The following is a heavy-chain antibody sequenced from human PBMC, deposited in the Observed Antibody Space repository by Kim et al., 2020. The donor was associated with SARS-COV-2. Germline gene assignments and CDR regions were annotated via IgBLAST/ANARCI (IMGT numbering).Heavy chain of an antibody. V-gene: IGHV3-7*01. Sequence: GGSLRLSCASSGLTFRSCYMGWVRQAPGKGLEWVATIKEDGSQKYYVDSVKGRFTISRDNAHNSLYLQINSLSAEDTAVYYCARQCTYGSGRHYADYLGQGTQVTVSS. D-gene: IGHD3-10*01. J-gene: IGHJ4*02. CDR3: ARQCTYGSGRHYADY. CDR1: GLTFRSCY. CDR2: IKEDGSQK.